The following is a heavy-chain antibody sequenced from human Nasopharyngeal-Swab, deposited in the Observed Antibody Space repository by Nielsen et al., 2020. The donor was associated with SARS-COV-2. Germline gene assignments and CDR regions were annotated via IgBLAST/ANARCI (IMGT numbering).Heavy chain of an antibody. Sequence: GSLRLSCTVSGGSISSGGYYWSWIRQAPGKGLEWIGEINHSGSTKYNPSLKSRATISLDTSKNQFSLKLSSVTAADTAVYYCARGEVLRFLEWSSAGGMDVWGQGTTVTVSS. D-gene: IGHD3-3*01. J-gene: IGHJ6*02. CDR3: ARGEVLRFLEWSSAGGMDV. CDR1: GGSISSGGYY. V-gene: IGHV4-39*07. CDR2: INHSGST.